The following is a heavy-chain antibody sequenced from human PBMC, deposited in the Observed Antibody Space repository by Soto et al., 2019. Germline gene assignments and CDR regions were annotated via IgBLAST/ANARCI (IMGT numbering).Heavy chain of an antibody. CDR1: GFTFSSYG. J-gene: IGHJ6*02. CDR2: ISYDGSNK. Sequence: GGSLRLSCAASGFTFSSYGMHWVRQAPGKGLEWVAVISYDGSNKYYADSVKGRFTISRDNSKNTLYLQMNSLRAEDTAVYYCAKAGEYYGSGSYYDYWYYGMDVWGQGTTVTVSS. V-gene: IGHV3-30*18. D-gene: IGHD3-10*01. CDR3: AKAGEYYGSGSYYDYWYYGMDV.